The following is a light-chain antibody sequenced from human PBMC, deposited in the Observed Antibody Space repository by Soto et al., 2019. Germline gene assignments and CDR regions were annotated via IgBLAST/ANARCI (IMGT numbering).Light chain of an antibody. J-gene: IGLJ2*01. CDR3: QTWTTGFSVV. Sequence: QLVLTQSPSASASLGASVKLTCTLSSGHSSYAIAWHQQQPEKGPRYLMKVNSDGSHNKGDGIPDRFSGFSSGAERYLTISTLQSEDEADYYCQTWTTGFSVVFGGGTKLTVL. CDR2: VNSDGSH. CDR1: SGHSSYA. V-gene: IGLV4-69*01.